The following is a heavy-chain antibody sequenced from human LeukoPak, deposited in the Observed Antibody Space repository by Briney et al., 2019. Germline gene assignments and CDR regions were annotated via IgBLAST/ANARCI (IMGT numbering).Heavy chain of an antibody. CDR3: ARRRDYYGSGSYYAD. CDR1: GYSISSGYY. J-gene: IGHJ4*02. Sequence: SETLSLTCTVSGYSISSGYYWGWIRQPPGKGLEWIGSIYHTGSTYYNPSLKSRVTISVDTSNNQFSLNLRSVTAADTAVYYCARRRDYYGSGSYYADWGQGTLVTVSS. D-gene: IGHD3-10*01. CDR2: IYHTGST. V-gene: IGHV4-38-2*02.